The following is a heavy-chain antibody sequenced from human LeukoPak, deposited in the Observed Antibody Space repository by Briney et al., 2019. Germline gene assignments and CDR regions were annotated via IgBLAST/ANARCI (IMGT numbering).Heavy chain of an antibody. CDR1: GYKFTSYW. CDR2: VYPGDSET. J-gene: IGHJ4*02. D-gene: IGHD2-2*01. CDR3: ARHPGSSRIDY. Sequence: PGESLRISCQGAGYKFTSYWIGWVRQGPGKGLEWMGIVYPGDSETKYSPSFQGQVTISADKSINTAYLQWSSLEASDSAMYYCARHPGSSRIDYWGQGTLVTVSS. V-gene: IGHV5-51*01.